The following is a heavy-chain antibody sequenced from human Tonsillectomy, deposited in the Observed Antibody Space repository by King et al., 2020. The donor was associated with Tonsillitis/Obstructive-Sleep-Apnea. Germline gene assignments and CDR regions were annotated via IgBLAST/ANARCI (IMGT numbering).Heavy chain of an antibody. Sequence: VQLVESGGGLVQPGGSLRLYCAASGFTFSSYALSWVRQAPGRGLEWVSGISDSGGTKYYTDSVKGRFTISRNNSKNTLSLQMNSLRAEDTAVYYCAKARTDKIPAAMGYWGQGTLVTVSS. CDR2: ISDSGGTK. D-gene: IGHD2-2*01. V-gene: IGHV3-23*04. CDR3: AKARTDKIPAAMGY. CDR1: GFTFSSYA. J-gene: IGHJ4*02.